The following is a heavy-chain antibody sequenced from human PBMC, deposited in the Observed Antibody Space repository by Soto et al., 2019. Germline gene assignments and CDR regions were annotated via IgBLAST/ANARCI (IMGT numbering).Heavy chain of an antibody. J-gene: IGHJ4*02. V-gene: IGHV1-69*01. CDR3: ATGTFGVVSAQRFDY. CDR2: IIPIIGTP. Sequence: QVPLVQSGADVKKPGSSVKVSYKASGGTFRISAISWLRQAPGQGLQWMGGIIPIIGTPNYAQKFQGRVSITADDSTSTAYMELSSLRSEDTAVYYCATGTFGVVSAQRFDYWGQGTLVTVSS. D-gene: IGHD3-3*01. CDR1: GGTFRISA.